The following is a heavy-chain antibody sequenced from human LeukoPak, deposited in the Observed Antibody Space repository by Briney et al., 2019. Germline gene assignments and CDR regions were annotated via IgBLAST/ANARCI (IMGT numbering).Heavy chain of an antibody. CDR3: ARHQRYEVRGGAPFWFDP. J-gene: IGHJ5*02. CDR1: GGSISSSSDY. Sequence: SETLSLTCTVSGGSISSSSDYWGCLRHPPGKGLEWIGSIYYSGSTYYNPSLKSRVTISVDTSKNQFSLKLSSVTAADTAVYYCARHQRYEVRGGAPFWFDPWGQGTLVTVSS. CDR2: IYYSGST. D-gene: IGHD3-10*01. V-gene: IGHV4-39*01.